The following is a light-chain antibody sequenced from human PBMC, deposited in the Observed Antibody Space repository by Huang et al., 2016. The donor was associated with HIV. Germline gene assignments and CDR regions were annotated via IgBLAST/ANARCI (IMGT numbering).Light chain of an antibody. V-gene: IGKV1-39*01. Sequence: DILMTQSPSSLSASVGDRVTITCRASQSVSTYLNWYQQKPGKAPKLLIYAASSLQSWVPSRFSGSGYGTDFTLTISSLQPDDFATYYCQQSYSTPFYTFGQGTKLEIK. CDR2: AAS. CDR3: QQSYSTPFYT. CDR1: QSVSTY. J-gene: IGKJ2*01.